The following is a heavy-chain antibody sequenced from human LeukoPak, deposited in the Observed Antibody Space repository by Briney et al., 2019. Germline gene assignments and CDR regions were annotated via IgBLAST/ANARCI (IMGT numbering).Heavy chain of an antibody. CDR1: GFTFSHAW. CDR3: TIDYDYAWGSYRLAY. J-gene: IGHJ4*02. CDR2: VKGTTDGGTT. D-gene: IGHD3-16*02. V-gene: IGHV3-15*01. Sequence: GGSLRLSCAASGFTFSHAWMSWVRQAPGKGLEWVGRVKGTTDGGTTDYAAPVKGRFTISRDDSKNTLYLQLNSLKTEDTAMYYCTIDYDYAWGSYRLAYWGQGALVTVSS.